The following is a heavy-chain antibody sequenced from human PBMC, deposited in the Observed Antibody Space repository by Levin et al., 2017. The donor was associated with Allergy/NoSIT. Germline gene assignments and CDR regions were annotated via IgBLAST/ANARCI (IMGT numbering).Heavy chain of an antibody. CDR3: TRQRGYCSDTTSCPRSYMDV. Sequence: GGSLRLSCTASGFIFGDYAMSWFRQAPGKGLEWVGFIRVRPSGGTAEYAASVKGRFTISRDDSKSIAYLQLNSLKTEDTAVYFCTRQRGYCSDTTSCPRSYMDVWGKGTTVTVSS. CDR1: GFIFGDYA. D-gene: IGHD2-15*01. V-gene: IGHV3-49*03. CDR2: IRVRPSGGTA. J-gene: IGHJ6*03.